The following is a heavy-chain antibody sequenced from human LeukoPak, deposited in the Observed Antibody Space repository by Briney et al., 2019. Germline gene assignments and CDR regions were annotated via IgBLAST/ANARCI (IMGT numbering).Heavy chain of an antibody. Sequence: GGSLRLSCAASGFTFSSYSMNWVRQAPGKGLEWVSSISSSSSYIYYADSVKGRFTISRDNAKNSLYLQMNSLRAEDTAVYYCARVRFGEFDAFDIWGQGTMVTVSS. CDR3: ARVRFGEFDAFDI. CDR1: GFTFSSYS. CDR2: ISSSSSYI. V-gene: IGHV3-21*01. D-gene: IGHD3-10*01. J-gene: IGHJ3*02.